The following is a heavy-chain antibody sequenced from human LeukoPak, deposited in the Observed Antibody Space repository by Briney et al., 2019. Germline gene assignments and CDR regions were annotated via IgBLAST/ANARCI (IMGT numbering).Heavy chain of an antibody. CDR3: TGEGIWFGGTLGPVDY. V-gene: IGHV4-34*01. Sequence: AETLSLTCAVYGGSFSGYYWSWIRHPPGKGLEWIGEINHSGSTNYNPPLKSRVTLSVDTSKNQFSLKLSSVTAADTAVYYCTGEGIWFGGTLGPVDYWGQGTLVTVSS. D-gene: IGHD3-10*01. J-gene: IGHJ4*02. CDR2: INHSGST. CDR1: GGSFSGYY.